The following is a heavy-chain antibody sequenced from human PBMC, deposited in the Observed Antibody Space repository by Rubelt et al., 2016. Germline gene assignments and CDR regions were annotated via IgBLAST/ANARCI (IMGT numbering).Heavy chain of an antibody. V-gene: IGHV3-9*01. D-gene: IGHD4-17*01. J-gene: IGHJ2*01. Sequence: DVQLLESGGGLVQPGGSLRLSCAASGFTFSNCAMHWVRQAPGKGLEWVSGLTSNRAGIKYEHSVRGRFIISRDSATNSLFLQMNDLGLEDTAFYYCAKGSFGDYVLWYFDLWGRGTLVTVSS. CDR1: GFTFSNCA. CDR3: AKGSFGDYVLWYFDL. CDR2: LTSNRAGI.